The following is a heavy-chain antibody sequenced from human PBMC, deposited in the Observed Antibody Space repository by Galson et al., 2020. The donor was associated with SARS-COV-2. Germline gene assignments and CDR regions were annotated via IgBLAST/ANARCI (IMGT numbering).Heavy chain of an antibody. CDR2: ISHDGSTK. D-gene: IGHD2-21*02. J-gene: IGHJ6*02. Sequence: GESLKISCAASGFTFNNYGMHWVRQAPGKGLEWVTVISHDGSTKYYVDSVKGRFTISRDNSRNTLFLEMHSLRPEDTALYYCAKGAGASWETSDFYQYGMDVWGQGTTVTVSS. CDR3: AKGAGASWETSDFYQYGMDV. V-gene: IGHV3-30*18. CDR1: GFTFNNYG.